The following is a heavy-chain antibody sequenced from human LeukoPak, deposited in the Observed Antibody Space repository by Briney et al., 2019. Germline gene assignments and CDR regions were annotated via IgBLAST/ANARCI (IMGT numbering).Heavy chain of an antibody. CDR2: LSGSGGSA. V-gene: IGHV3-23*01. J-gene: IGHJ4*02. Sequence: PGGSLRLSCAASGFTFSSYAMSWVRQAPGKGLEWVSSLSGSGGSAYFADSVKGRFTISRDNSKNTLYLQMNSLRVEDTAIYYCAKESGHFDFWGRGTLVTVSS. CDR3: AKESGHFDF. CDR1: GFTFSSYA.